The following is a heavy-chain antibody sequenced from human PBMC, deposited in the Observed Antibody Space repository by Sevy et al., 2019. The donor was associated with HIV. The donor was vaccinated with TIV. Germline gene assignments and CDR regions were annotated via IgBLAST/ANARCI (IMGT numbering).Heavy chain of an antibody. J-gene: IGHJ6*02. CDR2: IKLDGDEK. CDR3: ARDSKGGLDV. V-gene: IGHV3-7*01. D-gene: IGHD4-4*01. Sequence: GGSLRLSCTASGFSFRSYWMTWVRQAPGMGLEWVANIKLDGDEKYYVKSLKGRFTISRDNVKNSLYLQMNNLRAEDTDVYYCARDSKGGLDVWGQGTTVTVSS. CDR1: GFSFRSYW.